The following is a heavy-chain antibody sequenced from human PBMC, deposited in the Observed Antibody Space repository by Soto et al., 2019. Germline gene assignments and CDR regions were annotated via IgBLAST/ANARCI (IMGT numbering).Heavy chain of an antibody. CDR1: DNTFTHYG. Sequence: QVRLVQSGSEVKKLGASVKVSCKSSDNTFTHYGINWVRQAPGQGLEWMGWISGYNGNTKYAQKFQDRVTMTADTSTRTAFMEVRSPTSDDTGVYFCAATGGNYFGLDVWGQGTTVTVSS. D-gene: IGHD2-8*02. J-gene: IGHJ6*02. CDR2: ISGYNGNT. CDR3: AATGGNYFGLDV. V-gene: IGHV1-18*01.